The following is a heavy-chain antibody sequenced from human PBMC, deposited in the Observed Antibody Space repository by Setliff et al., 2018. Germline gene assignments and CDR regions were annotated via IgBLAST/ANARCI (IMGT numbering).Heavy chain of an antibody. CDR1: GGSISSSSYY. Sequence: PSETLSLTCTVSGGSISSSSYYWGWIRQPPGKGLEWIGSIYYSGSTYYNPSLKSRVTISVDTSKNQFSLKLSSVTAADTAVYYCARREMYYNFWSGYYAYWGQGTLVTVSS. CDR3: ARREMYYNFWSGYYAY. J-gene: IGHJ4*02. V-gene: IGHV4-39*07. CDR2: IYYSGST. D-gene: IGHD3-3*01.